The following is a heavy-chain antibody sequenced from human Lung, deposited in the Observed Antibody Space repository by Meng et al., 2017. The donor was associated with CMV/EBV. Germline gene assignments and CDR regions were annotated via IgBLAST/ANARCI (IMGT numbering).Heavy chain of an antibody. V-gene: IGHV3-48*03. CDR3: AREPVEAKSGYYYGMAV. J-gene: IGHJ6*02. CDR2: VSISDNTV. D-gene: IGHD1-1*01. CDR1: GFTLNYYA. Sequence: GESLKISCAASGFTLNYYAVNWVRQAPGKGLEWVSYVSISDNTVYFADSVKGRFTMSRDNAKNSVYLQMNSLRGEDTAVYYCAREPVEAKSGYYYGMAVWXQGTXVTVSS.